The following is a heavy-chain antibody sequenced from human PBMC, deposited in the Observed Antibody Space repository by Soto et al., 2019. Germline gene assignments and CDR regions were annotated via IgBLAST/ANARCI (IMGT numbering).Heavy chain of an antibody. CDR3: AKSDPDYFFDY. J-gene: IGHJ4*02. CDR1: GFTFSSYG. V-gene: IGHV3-30*18. D-gene: IGHD2-21*02. Sequence: QVQLVESGGGVVQPGRSLRLSCAASGFTFSSYGMHWVRQAPGKGLEWVEVISYDGSNKYYADSVKGRFTISRDNSKNTLYLQMNSLRAEDTAVYYCAKSDPDYFFDYWGQGTLVTVSS. CDR2: ISYDGSNK.